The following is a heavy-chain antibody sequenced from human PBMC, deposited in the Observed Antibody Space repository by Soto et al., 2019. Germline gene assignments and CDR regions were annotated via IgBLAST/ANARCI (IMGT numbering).Heavy chain of an antibody. CDR2: ISGSGGST. D-gene: IGHD3-10*01. CDR3: AKNLWFGESVFDS. J-gene: IGHJ4*02. CDR1: GFTFTNYA. V-gene: IGHV3-23*01. Sequence: EVQLWESGGRLVQPGGSLRLACEGSGFTFTNYAMSWVRQAPGKGLEWLSRISGSGGSTSYADSVKGRFTVSRDNSKNTLYLQMDSLRNEDTAVYYCAKNLWFGESVFDSWGQGTLVTVSS.